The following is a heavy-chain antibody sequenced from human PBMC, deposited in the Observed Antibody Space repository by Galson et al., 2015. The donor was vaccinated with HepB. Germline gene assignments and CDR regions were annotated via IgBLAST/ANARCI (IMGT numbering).Heavy chain of an antibody. J-gene: IGHJ6*03. V-gene: IGHV3-30*18. Sequence: SLRLSCAASGFTFNYYGIHWVRQAPGKGLEWVAVISGDGTKKYCADSVKGRFTISRDNSKNTLYLQMNSLRPEDTAVYYCAKGENYLYYMDVWGKGTTVTVSS. CDR1: GFTFNYYG. CDR3: AKGENYLYYMDV. CDR2: ISGDGTKK.